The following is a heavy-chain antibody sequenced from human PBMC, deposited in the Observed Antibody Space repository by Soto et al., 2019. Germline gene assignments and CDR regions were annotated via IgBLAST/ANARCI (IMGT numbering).Heavy chain of an antibody. D-gene: IGHD6-19*01. J-gene: IGHJ4*02. V-gene: IGHV3-23*01. Sequence: PGGSLRLSCAASGFTFSSYAMNWVRQAPGKGLEWVSVISGSGGSTYCADSVKGRFTISRDNSKNTLYLQMNSLRAEDTAVYYCASRSSGWYFDYWGQGTLVTVSS. CDR2: ISGSGGST. CDR3: ASRSSGWYFDY. CDR1: GFTFSSYA.